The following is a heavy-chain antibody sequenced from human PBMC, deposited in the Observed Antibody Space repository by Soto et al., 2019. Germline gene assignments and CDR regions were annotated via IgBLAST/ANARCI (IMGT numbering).Heavy chain of an antibody. D-gene: IGHD3-22*01. V-gene: IGHV4-39*01. J-gene: IGHJ4*02. CDR2: IYYSGST. CDR1: GGSITSSSYY. CDR3: MLGSGWKDVDY. Sequence: QLQLQESGPGLVKPSETLSLTCTVSGGSITSSSYYWGWIRQPPGKGLEWIGSIYYSGSTYYNPSLKSRVTISVDTSKNQFSLKLSSVTAADTAVYYCMLGSGWKDVDYWGQGTLVTVSA.